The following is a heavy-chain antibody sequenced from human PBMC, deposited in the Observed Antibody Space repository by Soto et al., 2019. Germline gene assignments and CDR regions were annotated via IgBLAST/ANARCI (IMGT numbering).Heavy chain of an antibody. D-gene: IGHD2-2*01. CDR1: GYPFATHS. J-gene: IGHJ6*02. V-gene: IGHV1-18*01. CDR3: ARAGARTSSTYYYYYGLDV. Sequence: QVQLVQSGAEVKRPGASVKVSCKASGYPFATHSFSWVRQAPGQGLEWMGWISAYNGDRNYAPKFQGRVTMTTDTSTTTAYMELRGLTSDDTAVYYCARAGARTSSTYYYYYGLDVWGQGTTVTVSS. CDR2: ISAYNGDR.